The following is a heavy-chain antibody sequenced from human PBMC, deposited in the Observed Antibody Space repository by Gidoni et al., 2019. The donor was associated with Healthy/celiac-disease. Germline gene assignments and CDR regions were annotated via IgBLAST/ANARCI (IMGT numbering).Heavy chain of an antibody. Sequence: QVQLQQWGAGLLKPSETLSLTCAVYGGSFSGYYWSWIRQPPGKGLEWIGEINHSGSTKYNPSLKSRVTISVDTSKNQFSLKLSSVTAADTAVYYCARGSPGIAAAGRKTFFDYWGQGTLVTVSS. CDR3: ARGSPGIAAAGRKTFFDY. J-gene: IGHJ4*02. CDR1: GGSFSGYY. D-gene: IGHD6-13*01. CDR2: INHSGST. V-gene: IGHV4-34*01.